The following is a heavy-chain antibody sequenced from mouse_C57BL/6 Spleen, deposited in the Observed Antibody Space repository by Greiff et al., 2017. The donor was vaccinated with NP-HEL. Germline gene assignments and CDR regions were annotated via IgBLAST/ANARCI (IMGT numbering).Heavy chain of an antibody. J-gene: IGHJ3*01. Sequence: QVQLQQSGAELVRPGSSVKLSCKASGYTFTSYWMHWVKQRPIQGLEWIGNIDPSDSETHYNQKFKDKATLTVDKSSSTAYMQLSSLTSEDSAVYYCARDSSGNGRFAYWGQGTLVTVSA. CDR1: GYTFTSYW. V-gene: IGHV1-52*01. CDR3: ARDSSGNGRFAY. CDR2: IDPSDSET. D-gene: IGHD3-2*02.